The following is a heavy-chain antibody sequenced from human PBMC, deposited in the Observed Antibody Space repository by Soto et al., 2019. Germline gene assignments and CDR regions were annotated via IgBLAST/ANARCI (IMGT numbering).Heavy chain of an antibody. CDR3: ARGPAHDSSGYHDAFDI. V-gene: IGHV4-34*01. CDR1: GGSFSGYY. CDR2: INHSGST. Sequence: SETLSLTCAVYGGSFSGYYWSWIRQPPGKGLEWIGEINHSGSTNYNPSLKSRVTISVDTSKNQFSLKLSSVTAADTAVYYCARGPAHDSSGYHDAFDIWGQGTMVTVSS. J-gene: IGHJ3*02. D-gene: IGHD3-22*01.